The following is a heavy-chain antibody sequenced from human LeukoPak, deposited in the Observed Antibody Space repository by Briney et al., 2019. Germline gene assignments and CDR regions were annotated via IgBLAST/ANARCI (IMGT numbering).Heavy chain of an antibody. CDR1: GFTVSSNY. J-gene: IGHJ5*02. Sequence: PGGSLRLSCAASGFTVSSNYMNWVRQAPGKGLEWVSVIYSDGNTYYADSVKGRFTNSRDNSKNTLYLQMNSLRAEDTAVYYCAREIPGYYDSSGYYRPGLNGGYGFDPWGQGTLVTVSS. CDR3: AREIPGYYDSSGYYRPGLNGGYGFDP. V-gene: IGHV3-53*01. D-gene: IGHD3-22*01. CDR2: IYSDGNT.